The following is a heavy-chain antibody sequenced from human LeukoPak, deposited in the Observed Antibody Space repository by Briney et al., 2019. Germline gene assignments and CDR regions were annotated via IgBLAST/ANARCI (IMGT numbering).Heavy chain of an antibody. Sequence: ASVKVSCKASGYTFTGYYMHWVRQAPGQGLEWMGRINPNSGGTNYAQKFQGRVTMTRDTSISTAYMELSRLRSDDTAVYYCARDSLRSGYSYGLVDYFDCWGQGTLVTVSS. CDR2: INPNSGGT. D-gene: IGHD5-18*01. CDR1: GYTFTGYY. V-gene: IGHV1-2*06. J-gene: IGHJ4*02. CDR3: ARDSLRSGYSYGLVDYFDC.